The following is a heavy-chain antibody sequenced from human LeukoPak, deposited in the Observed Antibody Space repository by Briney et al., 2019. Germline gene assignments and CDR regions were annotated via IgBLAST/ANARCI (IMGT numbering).Heavy chain of an antibody. V-gene: IGHV1-18*01. Sequence: GASVKVSCKASGYTFTSYGISWVRQAPGQGLKWMGWISAYNGNTNYAQKRQGRVTMTTDTSTSTAYMELRSLRSDDTAVYYCATTYYDFWSGFQNAEYFQHWGQGTLVTVTS. CDR2: ISAYNGNT. D-gene: IGHD3-3*01. J-gene: IGHJ1*01. CDR1: GYTFTSYG. CDR3: ATTYYDFWSGFQNAEYFQH.